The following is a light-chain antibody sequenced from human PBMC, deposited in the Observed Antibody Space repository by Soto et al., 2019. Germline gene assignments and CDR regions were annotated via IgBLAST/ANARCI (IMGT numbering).Light chain of an antibody. CDR3: QQYIAWPE. CDR1: QSVSSN. V-gene: IGKV3-15*01. CDR2: DAS. Sequence: DIVMTQSPAALSVSPGERATLSCRASQSVSSNSAWYQQKPGQAPRLLIYDASTRATGVPARFSGSGSGTEFTLTISSLQSEYFAVYYCQQYIAWPEFVQGTKVDIK. J-gene: IGKJ1*01.